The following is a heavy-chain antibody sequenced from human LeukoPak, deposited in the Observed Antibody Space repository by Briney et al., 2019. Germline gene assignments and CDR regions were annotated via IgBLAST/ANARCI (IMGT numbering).Heavy chain of an antibody. CDR2: IYTSGST. CDR3: ARDRRSYYAADFDY. D-gene: IGHD1-26*01. J-gene: IGHJ4*02. Sequence: PSETLSLTCTVYGGSISSYYWSSVRQPAGKGLEWIGRIYTSGSTNYNPSLKSRVTMSVDTSKNQFSLKLSSVTAADTAVYYCARDRRSYYAADFDYWGQGTLVTVSS. CDR1: GGSISSYY. V-gene: IGHV4-4*07.